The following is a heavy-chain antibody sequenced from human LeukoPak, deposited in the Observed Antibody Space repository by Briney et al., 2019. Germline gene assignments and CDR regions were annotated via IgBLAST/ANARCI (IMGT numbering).Heavy chain of an antibody. CDR3: TRVTYYYDNSGYFHFDS. CDR1: GFTFGDYA. V-gene: IGHV3-49*04. J-gene: IGHJ4*02. CDR2: IRRKAHGGST. Sequence: GGSLRLSCTTSGFTFGDYAMSWVRQAPGKGLEWVSFIRRKAHGGSTEYAASVKGRFSSSRDDSKSIAYLRMNSLKTEDTAVYFCTRVTYYYDNSGYFHFDSWGQGSLVTVSS. D-gene: IGHD3-22*01.